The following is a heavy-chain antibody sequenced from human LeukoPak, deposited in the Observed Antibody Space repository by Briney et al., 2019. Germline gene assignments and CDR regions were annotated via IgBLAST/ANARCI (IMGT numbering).Heavy chain of an antibody. Sequence: SSETLSLTCTVSGGSISSYFWSWIRQPPGKGLEWIGYIYYSGSTNYNPSLKSRVTISVDTPKNQFSLKLSSVTAADTAVYYCARRSPFASGMDVWGQGTTVTVSS. CDR1: GGSISSYF. V-gene: IGHV4-59*08. D-gene: IGHD3-3*01. CDR2: IYYSGST. J-gene: IGHJ6*02. CDR3: ARRSPFASGMDV.